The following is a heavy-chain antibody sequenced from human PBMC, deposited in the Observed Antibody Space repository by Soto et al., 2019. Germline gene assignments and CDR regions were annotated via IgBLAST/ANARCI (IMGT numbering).Heavy chain of an antibody. CDR2: INAGNGNT. CDR3: ARYKVAYNSFDY. V-gene: IGHV1-3*01. CDR1: GYTFTSYA. Sequence: GASVKVSCKASGYTFTSYAMHWVRQAPGQRLEWMGWINAGNGNTKYSQKFQGRVTITRDTSASTAYMELSSLRSEDTAVYYCARYKVAYNSFDYWGQGTLVTVSS. J-gene: IGHJ4*02. D-gene: IGHD5-12*01.